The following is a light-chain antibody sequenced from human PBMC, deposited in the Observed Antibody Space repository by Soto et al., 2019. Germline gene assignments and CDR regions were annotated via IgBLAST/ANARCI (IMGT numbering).Light chain of an antibody. CDR2: ATS. CDR3: QHYGGTPLT. CDR1: QTVSSSY. Sequence: EIVLTQSPDTLSLSPGESATLFGGASQTVSSSYLAWYQQKPGQAPRLLMSATSKRATGIPDRFSGSGSGTEFNLTISGLEAEDFAVFYCQHYGGTPLTFGGGTKVEIK. V-gene: IGKV3-20*01. J-gene: IGKJ4*01.